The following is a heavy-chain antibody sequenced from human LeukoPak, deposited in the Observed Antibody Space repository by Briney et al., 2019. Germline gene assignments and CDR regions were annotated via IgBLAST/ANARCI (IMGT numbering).Heavy chain of an antibody. Sequence: SVTVSCTASGGTFSSYAISWVRQAPGQGLEWMGRIIPILGIANYAQKFQGRVTITADKSTSTAYMELSSLRSEDTAVYYCARDGGDAFDIWGQGTMVTVSS. V-gene: IGHV1-69*04. CDR2: IIPILGIA. J-gene: IGHJ3*02. CDR3: ARDGGDAFDI. CDR1: GGTFSSYA.